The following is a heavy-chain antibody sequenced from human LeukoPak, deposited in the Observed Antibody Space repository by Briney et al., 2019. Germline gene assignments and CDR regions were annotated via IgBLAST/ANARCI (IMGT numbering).Heavy chain of an antibody. J-gene: IGHJ4*02. D-gene: IGHD5-18*01. Sequence: ASVKVSCKASGYTYTTYKMHWVRQAPGQGLEWVGIINPSDGDRRNAQKLQGRVTMTTDTSTSTAYMELRSLRSDDTAVYYCARILLVDTSPDYWGQGTLVTVSS. CDR3: ARILLVDTSPDY. CDR2: INPSDGDR. CDR1: GYTYTTYK. V-gene: IGHV1-46*01.